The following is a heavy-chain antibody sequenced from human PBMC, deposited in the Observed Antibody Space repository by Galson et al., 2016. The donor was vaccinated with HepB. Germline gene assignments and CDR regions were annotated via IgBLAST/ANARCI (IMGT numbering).Heavy chain of an antibody. J-gene: IGHJ5*02. D-gene: IGHD6-19*01. Sequence: SNKYQADSVKGRFSISRDNSKNTLYLQMNSLRAEDTAVYYCARDQYTSGSGWFDPWGQGTLVTVSS. V-gene: IGHV3-30*07. CDR2: SNK. CDR3: ARDQYTSGSGWFDP.